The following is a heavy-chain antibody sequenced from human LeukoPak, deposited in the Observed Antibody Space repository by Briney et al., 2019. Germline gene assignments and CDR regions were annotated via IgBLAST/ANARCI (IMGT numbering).Heavy chain of an antibody. J-gene: IGHJ4*02. CDR2: IIPILGIA. Sequence: SVKVSCKASGGTFSSYAIGWVRQAPGQGLEWMGRIIPILGIANYAQKFQGRVTITADKSTSTAYMELSSLRSEDTAVYYCARAPSTVVTQIDYWGQGTLVTVSS. CDR3: ARAPSTVVTQIDY. V-gene: IGHV1-69*04. CDR1: GGTFSSYA. D-gene: IGHD4-23*01.